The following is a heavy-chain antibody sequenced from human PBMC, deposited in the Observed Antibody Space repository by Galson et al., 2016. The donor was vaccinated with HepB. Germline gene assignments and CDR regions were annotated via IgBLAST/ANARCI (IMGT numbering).Heavy chain of an antibody. J-gene: IGHJ4*02. CDR1: GFTFSCCA. D-gene: IGHD3-3*01. V-gene: IGHV3-23*01. Sequence: SLRLSCAAPGFTFSCCAMSWVRQAPGKGLEWVSTISASGATTYYADSVKGRFTISRDNSKNMLYLQMNSLRAEDTAIYFCAKYAGMDIRAWRFAYWGQGTLVTVSS. CDR2: ISASGATT. CDR3: AKYAGMDIRAWRFAY.